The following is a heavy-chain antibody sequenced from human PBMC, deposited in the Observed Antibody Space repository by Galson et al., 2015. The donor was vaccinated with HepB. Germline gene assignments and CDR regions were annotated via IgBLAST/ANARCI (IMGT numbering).Heavy chain of an antibody. CDR1: GYTFTSYY. CDR2: INPSGGST. Sequence: SVKVSCKASGYTFTSYYMHWVRQAPGQGLEWMGIINPSGGSTSYAQKFQGRVTITRDTSTSTVYMELSSLRSEDTAVYYCAISGNTPYYFDYWGQGTLVTVSS. J-gene: IGHJ4*02. D-gene: IGHD2-2*02. CDR3: AISGNTPYYFDY. V-gene: IGHV1-46*01.